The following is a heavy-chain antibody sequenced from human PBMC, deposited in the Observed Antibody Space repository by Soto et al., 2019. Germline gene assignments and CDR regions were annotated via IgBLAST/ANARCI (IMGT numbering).Heavy chain of an antibody. Sequence: EMHLVESGGGLVQPGRSLTISCAASGFTFEDYAMNWVRQTPGKGLEWVSGISWNSGNIIYADSVKGRFTISRDNAKNYVYLQMNSLRPENTAFYYCAKMFTWDSSDYYQGGFDCWGQGTLVTVSS. V-gene: IGHV3-9*01. CDR1: GFTFEDYA. D-gene: IGHD3-22*01. J-gene: IGHJ4*02. CDR3: AKMFTWDSSDYYQGGFDC. CDR2: ISWNSGNI.